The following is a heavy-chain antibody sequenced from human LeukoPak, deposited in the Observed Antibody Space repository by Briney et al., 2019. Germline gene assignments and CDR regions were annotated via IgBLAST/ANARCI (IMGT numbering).Heavy chain of an antibody. CDR2: INPNSGGT. CDR3: ARAGGRSWFDR. V-gene: IGHV1-2*02. Sequence: ASVKVSCKASGYTFTGYYMHCVRQAPGQGLEWMGSINPNSGGTNYTQKFQGRVTMTTDTSMSTAYMELSRLTSDDTAVYYCARAGGRSWFDRWGQGTLVTVSS. J-gene: IGHJ5*02. CDR1: GYTFTGYY.